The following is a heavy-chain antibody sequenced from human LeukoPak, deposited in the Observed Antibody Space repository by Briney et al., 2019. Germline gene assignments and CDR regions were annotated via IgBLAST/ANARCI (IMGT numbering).Heavy chain of an antibody. CDR2: ISSSGSII. J-gene: IGHJ5*02. Sequence: PGGSLRLSCAVSGFTFSDYYMSWIRQAPGEGRECISYISSSGSIIYYADSVKGRFTISRDNAKNSLYLQMNSPRAEDTAVYYCAKKLRWDCSSTTCPKGDCFDPWGQGTLVTVSP. CDR1: GFTFSDYY. CDR3: AKKLRWDCSSTTCPKGDCFDP. D-gene: IGHD2-2*01. V-gene: IGHV3-11*01.